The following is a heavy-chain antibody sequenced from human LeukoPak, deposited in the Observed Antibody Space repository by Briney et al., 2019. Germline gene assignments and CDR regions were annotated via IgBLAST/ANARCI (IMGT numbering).Heavy chain of an antibody. V-gene: IGHV4-59*08. CDR1: GGSISSYY. D-gene: IGHD6-19*01. Sequence: SETLSLTCTVSGGSISSYYWSWIRQPPGKGLEWIGYIYYSGSTNYNPSLKSRVTISVDTSKNQFSLKLSSVTAADTAVYYCARQKLGIAVAGTRIYGMDVWGQGTTVTVSS. J-gene: IGHJ6*02. CDR3: ARQKLGIAVAGTRIYGMDV. CDR2: IYYSGST.